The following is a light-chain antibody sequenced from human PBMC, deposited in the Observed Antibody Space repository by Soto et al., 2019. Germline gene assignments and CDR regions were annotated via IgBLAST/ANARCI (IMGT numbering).Light chain of an antibody. CDR1: QAIGVW. CDR2: AAS. Sequence: DIQMTQSPSSVSASVGDRVTITCRASQAIGVWLAWYQQKPGKAPDLLIYAASRLHSGVPSRFSASGSGTDFTLTISSLQPEDFATYFCQQANILPFTFGPVTKVDVK. V-gene: IGKV1-12*01. J-gene: IGKJ3*01. CDR3: QQANILPFT.